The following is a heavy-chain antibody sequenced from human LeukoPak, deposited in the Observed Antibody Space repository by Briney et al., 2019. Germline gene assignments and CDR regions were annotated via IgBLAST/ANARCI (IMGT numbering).Heavy chain of an antibody. V-gene: IGHV3-23*01. CDR2: ISGSGGST. CDR1: GFTFSSYA. J-gene: IGHJ4*02. D-gene: IGHD6-13*01. CDR3: AKDLGIAAAGTSDY. Sequence: GGSLRLSCAASGFTFSSYAMSWVRQAPGKGLEWVSAISGSGGSTYYADPVKGRFTISRDNSKNTLYLQMNSLRAEDTAVYYCAKDLGIAAAGTSDYWGQGTLVTVSS.